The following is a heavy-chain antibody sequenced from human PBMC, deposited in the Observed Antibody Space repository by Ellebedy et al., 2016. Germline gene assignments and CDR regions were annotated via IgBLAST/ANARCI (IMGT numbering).Heavy chain of an antibody. CDR2: VSRTASYI. J-gene: IGHJ4*02. Sequence: GGSLRLSCAASGFTFSNFAMNWVRQTPGKGLEWVASVSRTASYIYYADSVKGRFTISRDNAKNSLYLQMNSLRAEDTAVYYCAKDSGGLIAAAGIFDYWGQGTLVTVSS. CDR1: GFTFSNFA. CDR3: AKDSGGLIAAAGIFDY. V-gene: IGHV3-21*01. D-gene: IGHD6-13*01.